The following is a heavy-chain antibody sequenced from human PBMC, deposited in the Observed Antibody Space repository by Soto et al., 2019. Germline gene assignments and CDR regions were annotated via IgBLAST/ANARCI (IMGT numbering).Heavy chain of an antibody. CDR3: AADLEMTTIYDY. CDR2: IVVGSGNT. CDR1: GVTFTSSA. J-gene: IGHJ4*02. V-gene: IGHV1-58*02. D-gene: IGHD4-17*01. Sequence: SVKVSCKASGVTFTSSAMQWVRPARGQRLEWIGWIVVGSGNTNYAQKFQERVTITRDMSTSTAYMELSSLRSEDTAVYYCAADLEMTTIYDYWGQGTLVTVSS.